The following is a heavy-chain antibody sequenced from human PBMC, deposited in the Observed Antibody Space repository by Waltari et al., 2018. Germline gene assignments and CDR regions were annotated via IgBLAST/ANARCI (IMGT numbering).Heavy chain of an antibody. CDR2: SRGSGADT. D-gene: IGHD3-10*01. J-gene: IGHJ4*02. Sequence: EVQLLESGGGLVQPGGSLRLSCVASGFTFGGYTMTWVRQAPGKGLDWVSTSRGSGADTYYADSVKGRFTISRDNSRDTLYLQMNTLTAGDTAIYYCAKSLGDTYGRYPMDYWGQGTLVTVSS. CDR3: AKSLGDTYGRYPMDY. V-gene: IGHV3-23*01. CDR1: GFTFGGYT.